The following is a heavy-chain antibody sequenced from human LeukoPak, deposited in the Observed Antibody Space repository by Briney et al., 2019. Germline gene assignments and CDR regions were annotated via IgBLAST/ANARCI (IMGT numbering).Heavy chain of an antibody. J-gene: IGHJ3*02. D-gene: IGHD3-22*01. CDR1: GGSISSYY. CDR3: AIRSGYYDSSGAWPVAFDI. Sequence: SETLSLTCTVSGGSISSYYWSWIRQPPGKGLEWIGYIYYSGSTYYNPSLKSRVTISVDTSKNQFSLKLSSVTAADPAVYYCAIRSGYYDSSGAWPVAFDIWGQGTMVTVSS. CDR2: IYYSGST. V-gene: IGHV4-59*08.